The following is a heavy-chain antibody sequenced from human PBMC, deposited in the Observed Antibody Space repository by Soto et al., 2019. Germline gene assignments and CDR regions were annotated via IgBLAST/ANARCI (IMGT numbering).Heavy chain of an antibody. Sequence: EVQLLESGGDLVQPGGSLRLSCAASGFTFSSYAMSWVRQAPGKGLEWVSAISGSGGSTYYEDSVKGRFTISRHNSKDTLYLQMNGLRAEYTPVNYCGKEDDDVWSDQRRLYWFDPRGQGTLVTVS. CDR1: GFTFSSYA. D-gene: IGHD3-3*01. J-gene: IGHJ5*02. CDR3: GKEDDDVWSDQRRLYWFDP. CDR2: ISGSGGST. V-gene: IGHV3-23*01.